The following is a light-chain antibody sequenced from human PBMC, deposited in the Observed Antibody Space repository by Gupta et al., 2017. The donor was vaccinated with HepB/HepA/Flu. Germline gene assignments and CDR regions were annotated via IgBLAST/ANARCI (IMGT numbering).Light chain of an antibody. CDR3: QHRNNWIFT. CDR2: DAS. Sequence: EIVLTQSPATLSLSPGERAILSCRASQSLSSYLAWYQQKPGQAPRLLIYDASNRATGIPARFSGSGSGTDFTLTISSLEPEDVAVYYCQHRNNWIFTFGPGTKVDIK. CDR1: QSLSSY. V-gene: IGKV3-11*01. J-gene: IGKJ3*01.